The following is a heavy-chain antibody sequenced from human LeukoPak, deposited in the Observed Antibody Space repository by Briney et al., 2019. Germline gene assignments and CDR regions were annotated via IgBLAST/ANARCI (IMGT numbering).Heavy chain of an antibody. J-gene: IGHJ3*02. D-gene: IGHD5-24*01. V-gene: IGHV3-48*01. CDR3: ARDFGDGYNYDGAFDI. CDR1: GFTFSSYS. Sequence: PGGSLRLSCAASGFTFSSYSMNWVRQAPGKGLEWVSYISSSSSTIYYADSVKGRFTISRDNAKNSLYLQMNSLRAEDTAVYYCARDFGDGYNYDGAFDIWGQGTMVTVSS. CDR2: ISSSSSTI.